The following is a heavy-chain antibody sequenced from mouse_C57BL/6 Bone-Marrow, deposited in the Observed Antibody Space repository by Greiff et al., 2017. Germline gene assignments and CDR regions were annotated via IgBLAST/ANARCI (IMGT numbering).Heavy chain of an antibody. V-gene: IGHV1-82*01. CDR3: ERDRAYYYDCDDGAYDMDY. D-gene: IGHD2-4*01. Sequence: QVQLQESGAELARPGASVKISCKASGYAFSSSWMNWVKQRPGKGLEWIGRIYPGDGDPNYNGKFKGKDTLTADKSSSPAYMQLSSLTSEDSAVFICERDRAYYYDCDDGAYDMDYWGQGTTLTVSS. J-gene: IGHJ2*01. CDR1: GYAFSSSW. CDR2: IYPGDGDP.